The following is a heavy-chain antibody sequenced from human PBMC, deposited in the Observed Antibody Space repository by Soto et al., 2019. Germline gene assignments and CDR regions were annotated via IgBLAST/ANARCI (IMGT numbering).Heavy chain of an antibody. V-gene: IGHV3-15*05. CDR1: GLNFSDAW. CDR2: IKNEGECGTT. J-gene: IGHJ4*01. CDR3: VAPWLF. D-gene: IGHD3-10*01. Sequence: GGSLRLSCVASGLNFSDAWMSWVRQAPGKGLEWIGRIKNEGECGTTDYAAVVKGRFIISRDDSKNTLYLQMNSLTAADTAVYYCVAPWLFWGHGNLVTVSS.